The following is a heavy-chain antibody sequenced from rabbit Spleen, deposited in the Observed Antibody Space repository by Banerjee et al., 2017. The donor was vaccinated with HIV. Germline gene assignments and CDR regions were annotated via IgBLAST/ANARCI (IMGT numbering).Heavy chain of an antibody. CDR2: IFTGDRGNT. J-gene: IGHJ4*01. CDR3: ARDLDGVIGWNFSL. CDR1: GFSFSSSYW. Sequence: QSLEESGGDLVKPGTSLTLTCTASGFSFSSSYWICWVRQAPGKGLEWIACIFTGDRGNTYYASWAIGRFTFSKTSSTTVTLQMTSLTAADTATYFCARDLDGVIGWNFSLWGQGTLVTVS. D-gene: IGHD1-1*01. V-gene: IGHV1S40*01.